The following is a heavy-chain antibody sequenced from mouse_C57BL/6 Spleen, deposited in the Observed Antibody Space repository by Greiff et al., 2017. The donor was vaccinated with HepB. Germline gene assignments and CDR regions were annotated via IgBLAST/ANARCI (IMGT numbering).Heavy chain of an antibody. V-gene: IGHV5-4*01. CDR2: ISDGGSYT. CDR1: GFTFSSYA. J-gene: IGHJ4*01. Sequence: EVQVVESGGGLVKPGGSLKLSCAASGFTFSSYAMSWVRQTPEKRLEWVATISDGGSYTYYPDNVKGRFTISRDNAKNNLYLQMSHLKSEDTAMYYCASLGYDAMDYWGQGTSVTVSS. CDR3: ASLGYDAMDY.